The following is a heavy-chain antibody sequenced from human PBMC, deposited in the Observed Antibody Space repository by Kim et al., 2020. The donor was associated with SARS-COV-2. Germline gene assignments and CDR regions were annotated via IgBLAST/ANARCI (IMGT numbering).Heavy chain of an antibody. J-gene: IGHJ4*02. D-gene: IGHD3-10*01. V-gene: IGHV3-15*01. CDR3: TTAKLVVRGVIITVDY. Sequence: VKGRYSIARDDSKNTLYLKMNSLKTEDTAVYYCTTAKLVVRGVIITVDYWGQGTLVTVSS.